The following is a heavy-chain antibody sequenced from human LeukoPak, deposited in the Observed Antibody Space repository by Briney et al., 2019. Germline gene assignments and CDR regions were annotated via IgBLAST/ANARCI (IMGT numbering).Heavy chain of an antibody. CDR1: GFTFSSYS. CDR3: ARDRGSIAVAGNRIGV. V-gene: IGHV3-21*01. D-gene: IGHD6-19*01. Sequence: GGSLRLSCAASGFTFSSYSMNWVRQAPGKGLEWVSSISSSSSYIYYADSVKGRFTISRDNAKNSLYLQMNSLRAEDTAVYYCARDRGSIAVAGNRIGVWGQGTLVTVSS. CDR2: ISSSSSYI. J-gene: IGHJ4*02.